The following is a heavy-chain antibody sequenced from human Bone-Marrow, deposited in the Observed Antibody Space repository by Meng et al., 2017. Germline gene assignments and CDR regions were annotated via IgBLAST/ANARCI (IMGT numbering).Heavy chain of an antibody. Sequence: SETLSLTCTVSGGSISSGSYYWSWIRQPAGKGLEWIGRIYTSGSTNYNPSLKSRVTISVDTSKNQFSLKLSSVTAADTAVYYCARGRLSGDPPLWGQGKRVTGAS. V-gene: IGHV4-61*02. CDR2: IYTSGST. CDR3: ARGRLSGDPPL. J-gene: IGHJ4*02. D-gene: IGHD3-3*01. CDR1: GGSISSGSYY.